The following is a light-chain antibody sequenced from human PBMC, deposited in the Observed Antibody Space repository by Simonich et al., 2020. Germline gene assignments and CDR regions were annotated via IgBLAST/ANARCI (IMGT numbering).Light chain of an antibody. CDR2: GAS. J-gene: IGKJ1*01. CDR1: QSVSSN. Sequence: EIVMTQSPVTLSVSPGERATLSCRASQSVSSNFAWYQQKPGQAPRLLIYGASTRATGIPARFSGSGSGTEFTLTISSLQSEDFAVYYCQQYNNWWTFGQGTKVEIK. CDR3: QQYNNWWT. V-gene: IGKV3-15*01.